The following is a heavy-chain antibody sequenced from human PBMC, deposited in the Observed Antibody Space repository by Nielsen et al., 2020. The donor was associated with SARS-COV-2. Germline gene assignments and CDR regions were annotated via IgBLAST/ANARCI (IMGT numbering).Heavy chain of an antibody. CDR3: ARDLYGLDSDEPLGY. V-gene: IGHV1-69*13. D-gene: IGHD2/OR15-2a*01. CDR2: FIPFFGTP. J-gene: IGHJ4*02. CDR1: GGTLNSYP. Sequence: SVKVSCKSSGGTLNSYPISWVRQAPGQGLEWMGDFIPFFGTPKYAPKFNGRVTITADEATSTVYIELRSLRSDDTAVFYCARDLYGLDSDEPLGYWGQGTLITVSS.